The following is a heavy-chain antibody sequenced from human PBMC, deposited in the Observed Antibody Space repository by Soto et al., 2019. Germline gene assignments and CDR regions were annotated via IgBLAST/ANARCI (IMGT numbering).Heavy chain of an antibody. Sequence: GGSLRLSCAASTFPFSTYWMTWVRQAPGKGLEWVANIHRDEIEKYYMDSVKGRFTISRDNAKNSLYLQMTSLRAEDTAVYYCAGGNALDVWGQGTTVTVSS. V-gene: IGHV3-7*01. CDR3: AGGNALDV. CDR1: TFPFSTYW. CDR2: IHRDEIEK. J-gene: IGHJ6*02.